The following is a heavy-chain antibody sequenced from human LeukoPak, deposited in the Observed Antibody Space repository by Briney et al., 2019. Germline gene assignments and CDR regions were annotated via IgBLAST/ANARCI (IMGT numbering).Heavy chain of an antibody. V-gene: IGHV6-1*01. J-gene: IGHJ5*02. CDR1: GDSLSSNSAA. CDR2: TYYRSKWYT. CDR3: GRGWGGNIDH. Sequence: SQTLSLTCAISGDSLSSNSAAWNWIRQSPSRGLEWLGRTYYRSKWYTYYAVSVKGRITINSDTSKNQFSLQLNSVTPEDTAVYYCGRGWGGNIDHCGQGALCTVSS. D-gene: IGHD3-16*01.